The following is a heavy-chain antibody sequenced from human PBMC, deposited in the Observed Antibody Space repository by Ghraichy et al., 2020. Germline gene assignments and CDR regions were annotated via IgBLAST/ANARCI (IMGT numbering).Heavy chain of an antibody. D-gene: IGHD1-1*01. CDR3: ARDRGPNCLDY. Sequence: LSLTCADSGFTFSSYWMSWVRQAQGKGLEWVANIKQDGSEKYYVDSVKGRFTISRDNTKSSLYLQMNSLRAEDTAVYYCARDRGPNCLDYWGQGTLVTVSS. CDR2: IKQDGSEK. V-gene: IGHV3-7*01. CDR1: GFTFSSYW. J-gene: IGHJ4*02.